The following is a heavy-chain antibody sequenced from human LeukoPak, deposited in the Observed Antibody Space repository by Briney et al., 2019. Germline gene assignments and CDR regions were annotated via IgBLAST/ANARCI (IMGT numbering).Heavy chain of an antibody. CDR1: GGSISSYY. CDR3: ARGLSLTDSSSWTNWFDP. CDR2: IYTSGST. V-gene: IGHV4-4*07. Sequence: SETLSLTCTVSGGSISSYYWSWIRQPAGKGLEWIGRIYTSGSTNYNPSLKSRVTMSVDTSKNQFSLKLSSVTAADTAVYYCARGLSLTDSSSWTNWFDPWGQGTLVTVSS. D-gene: IGHD6-13*01. J-gene: IGHJ5*02.